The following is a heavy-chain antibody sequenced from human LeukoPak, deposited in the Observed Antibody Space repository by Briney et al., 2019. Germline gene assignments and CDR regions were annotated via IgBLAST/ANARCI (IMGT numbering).Heavy chain of an antibody. CDR3: ARDPAFRSSSDYMDV. CDR2: IYTSGST. V-gene: IGHV4-4*07. D-gene: IGHD6-13*01. J-gene: IGHJ6*03. CDR1: GGSISSYY. Sequence: SETLSLTCTVSGGSISSYYWSWIWQPAGKGLEWIGRIYTSGSTNYNPSLKSRVTMSVDTSKNQFSLKLSSVTAADTAVYYCARDPAFRSSSDYMDVWGKGTTVTVSS.